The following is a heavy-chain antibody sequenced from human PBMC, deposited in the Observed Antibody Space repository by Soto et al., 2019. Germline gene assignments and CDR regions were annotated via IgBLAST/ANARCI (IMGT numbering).Heavy chain of an antibody. J-gene: IGHJ6*02. CDR2: ISYDGSTK. Sequence: QVHLVESGGGVVQPGRSLRLSCAASGFTFSSYGMHWVRQAPGKGLEWVAVISYDGSTKYYRESVKGRFTTSRDNSKNTLYLQIDSLRVEDTAVYYCAKDEGRFFKYYFNYGVDVWGLGTTVTVSS. V-gene: IGHV3-30*18. CDR3: AKDEGRFFKYYFNYGVDV. D-gene: IGHD3-3*01. CDR1: GFTFSSYG.